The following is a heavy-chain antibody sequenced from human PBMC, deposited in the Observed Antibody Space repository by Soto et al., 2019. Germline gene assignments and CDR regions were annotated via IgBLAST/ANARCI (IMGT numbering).Heavy chain of an antibody. CDR2: IIPILGIT. CDR1: GGTFSSYT. CDR3: ARVSSVVRSGSDY. V-gene: IGHV1-69*02. D-gene: IGHD3-3*01. Sequence: SVKVSCKASGGTFSSYTISWVRQAPGQGLEWMGMIIPILGITSYAQKFQGRVTMTRDTSTSTVYMELSSLRSEDTAVYYCARVSSVVRSGSDYWGQGTLVTVSS. J-gene: IGHJ4*02.